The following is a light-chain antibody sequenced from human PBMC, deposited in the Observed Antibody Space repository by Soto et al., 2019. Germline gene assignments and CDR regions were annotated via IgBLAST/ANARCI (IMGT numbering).Light chain of an antibody. CDR3: QQLNKYPVT. V-gene: IGKV1-9*01. CDR1: QDNGNY. Sequence: IQLTQSPSSLSASVGDRVTISCRASQDNGNYLAWYQQKPGEAPKLLIYDASTLQSGVPLRFGGSGSGTDFTLTISSLQPEDFATYYCQQLNKYPVTFGQGTRLEIK. CDR2: DAS. J-gene: IGKJ5*01.